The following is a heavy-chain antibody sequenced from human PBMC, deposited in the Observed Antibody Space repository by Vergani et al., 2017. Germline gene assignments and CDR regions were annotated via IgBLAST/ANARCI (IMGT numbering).Heavy chain of an antibody. V-gene: IGHV1-18*04. CDR3: ARGRIAARWYHHDY. J-gene: IGHJ4*02. CDR2: ISAYNGNT. D-gene: IGHD6-6*01. Sequence: QLVQSGAEVKKTGSSVKVSCKASGYTFTYRYLHWVRQAPGQGLEWMGWISAYNGNTNYAQKLQGRVTMTTDTSTSTAYMELRSLRSDDTAVYYCARGRIAARWYHHDYWGQGTLVTVSS. CDR1: GYTFTYRY.